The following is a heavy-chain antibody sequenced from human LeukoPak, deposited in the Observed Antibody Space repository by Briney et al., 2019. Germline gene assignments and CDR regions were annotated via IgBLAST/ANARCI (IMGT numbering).Heavy chain of an antibody. Sequence: GGSLRLSYAASGFTFSSYEMNWVRQAPGKGLEWVSYISSSGSTIYYADSVKGRFTISRDNAMNSLYLQMNSLRAEDTAVYYCAELGITMIGGVWGKGTTVAISS. J-gene: IGHJ6*04. D-gene: IGHD3-10*02. CDR3: AELGITMIGGV. CDR2: ISSSGSTI. V-gene: IGHV3-48*03. CDR1: GFTFSSYE.